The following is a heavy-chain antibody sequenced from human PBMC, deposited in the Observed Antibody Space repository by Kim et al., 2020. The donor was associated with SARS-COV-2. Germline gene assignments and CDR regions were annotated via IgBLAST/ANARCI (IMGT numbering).Heavy chain of an antibody. V-gene: IGHV3-21*01. D-gene: IGHD3-9*01. CDR2: ISSSSSYI. J-gene: IGHJ6*02. CDR1: GFTFSSYS. CDR3: ARDQGVVRYFDWLSYGMDV. Sequence: GGSLRLSCAASGFTFSSYSMNWVRQAPGKGLEWVSSISSSSSYIYYADSVKGRFTISRDNAKNSLYLQMNSLRAEDTAVYYCARDQGVVRYFDWLSYGMDVWGQGTTVTVSS.